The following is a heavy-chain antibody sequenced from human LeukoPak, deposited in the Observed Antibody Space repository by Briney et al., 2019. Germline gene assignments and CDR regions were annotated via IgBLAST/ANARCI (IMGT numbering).Heavy chain of an antibody. CDR2: ISWNSGSI. J-gene: IGHJ4*02. V-gene: IGHV3-9*01. CDR1: GFTFDDYA. D-gene: IGHD1-20*01. CDR3: ARDYNWVFDY. Sequence: GRSLRLSCAASGFTFDDYAMHWVRQAPGKGLEWVSGISWNSGSIGYADSVKGRFTISRDNAKNSLYLQMNSLRAEDTAVYYCARDYNWVFDYWGQGTLVTVSS.